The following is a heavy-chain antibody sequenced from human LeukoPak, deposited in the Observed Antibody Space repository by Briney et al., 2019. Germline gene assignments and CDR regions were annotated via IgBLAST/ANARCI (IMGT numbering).Heavy chain of an antibody. D-gene: IGHD3-3*01. Sequence: GGSLRLSCAASGFTFSSYSMNWVRQAPGKGLEWVSSISSSSSYIYYADSVKGRFTISRDNAKNSLYLQMNSLRAEDTAVYYCAKDSRGIYDFWSGYYLFDYWGQGTLVTVSS. V-gene: IGHV3-21*04. J-gene: IGHJ4*02. CDR2: ISSSSSYI. CDR1: GFTFSSYS. CDR3: AKDSRGIYDFWSGYYLFDY.